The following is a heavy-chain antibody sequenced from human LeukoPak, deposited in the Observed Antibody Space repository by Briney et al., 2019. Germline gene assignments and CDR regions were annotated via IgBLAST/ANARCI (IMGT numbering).Heavy chain of an antibody. D-gene: IGHD3-22*01. CDR3: ARPGSTGYSPFDY. CDR1: GFTFSSYS. CDR2: ISSSSSTT. Sequence: GGSLRLSCAASGFTFSSYSMNWVRQAPGKGLEWVSYISSSSSTTYYADSVKGRFTISRDNAKNSLYLQMNSLRAEDTAVYYCARPGSTGYSPFDYWGQGTLVTVSS. J-gene: IGHJ4*02. V-gene: IGHV3-48*04.